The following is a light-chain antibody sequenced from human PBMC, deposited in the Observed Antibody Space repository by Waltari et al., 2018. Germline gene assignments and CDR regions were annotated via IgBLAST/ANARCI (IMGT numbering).Light chain of an antibody. J-gene: IGKJ5*01. V-gene: IGKV1-9*01. CDR2: AAS. Sequence: IQLTQSPSSLSASVGDRVTIPCRASQGISSYLAWYQQKPGKAPKLLIYAASTLQSGVPSRLSGSGSGTDFSLTISSLQPEDVATYYCQQLNSYITFGQGTRLEIK. CDR3: QQLNSYIT. CDR1: QGISSY.